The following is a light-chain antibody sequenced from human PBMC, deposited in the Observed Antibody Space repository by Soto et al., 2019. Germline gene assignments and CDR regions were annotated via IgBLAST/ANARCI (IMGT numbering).Light chain of an antibody. CDR3: QQHSNWPRT. CDR1: QSVSSEY. CDR2: GAS. V-gene: IGKV3D-20*02. Sequence: ELAMTQSQAIQSLSLGASATLSCRASQSVSSEYLAWYQQKPGQAPRLLIYGASSRATDFPDRFSGSVSGTDFTLTISRLEPEDFAVYYCQQHSNWPRTFGQGTKLDIK. J-gene: IGKJ1*01.